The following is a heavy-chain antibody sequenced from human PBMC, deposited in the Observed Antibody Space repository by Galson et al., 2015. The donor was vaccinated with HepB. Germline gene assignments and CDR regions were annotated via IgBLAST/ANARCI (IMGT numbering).Heavy chain of an antibody. CDR2: ISGYNGDT. J-gene: IGHJ4*02. CDR3: ARGPLDGALIGAIYFDY. CDR1: GYTFTSYG. Sequence: SVKVSCKASGYTFTSYGISWVRQAPGQGLEWMGWISGYNGDTKYAQKIQGRVTMTTDTSTSTAYMELRSLRSDDTAVYYCARGPLDGALIGAIYFDYWGQGILVTVSS. D-gene: IGHD2-21*01. V-gene: IGHV1-18*04.